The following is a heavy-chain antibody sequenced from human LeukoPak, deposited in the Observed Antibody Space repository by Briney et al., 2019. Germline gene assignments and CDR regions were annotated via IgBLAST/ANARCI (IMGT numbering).Heavy chain of an antibody. CDR3: ARDHSSSGKPLDY. J-gene: IGHJ4*02. Sequence: GGSLRLSCAASGFTFSSYEMNWVRQAPGKGLEWVSYISSSGSTIYYADSVRGRFTISRDNAKNSLYPQMNSLRAEDTAVHYCARDHSSSGKPLDYWGQGTLVTVSS. CDR2: ISSSGSTI. CDR1: GFTFSSYE. V-gene: IGHV3-48*03. D-gene: IGHD6-13*01.